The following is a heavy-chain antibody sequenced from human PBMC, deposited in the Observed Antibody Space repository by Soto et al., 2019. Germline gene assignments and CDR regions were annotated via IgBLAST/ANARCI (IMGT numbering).Heavy chain of an antibody. D-gene: IGHD2-15*01. J-gene: IGHJ4*02. CDR2: IYYSGST. Sequence: QVQLQESGPGLVKPSQTLSLSCTVSGGSISSGGYYWSWIRQHPGKGLEWIGYIYYSGSTYYNPSLKSRVTISVDTSKNQFSLKLSSVTAADTAVYYCARGSVVAATLFDYWGQGTLVTVSS. V-gene: IGHV4-31*03. CDR1: GGSISSGGYY. CDR3: ARGSVVAATLFDY.